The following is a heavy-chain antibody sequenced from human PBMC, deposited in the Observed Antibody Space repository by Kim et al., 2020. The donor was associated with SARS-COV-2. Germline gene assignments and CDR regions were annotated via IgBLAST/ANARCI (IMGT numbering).Heavy chain of an antibody. CDR1: CGSISSYY. J-gene: IGHJ6*02. V-gene: IGHV4-59*01. Sequence: SETLSLTCTVSCGSISSYYLSWIRQPPGKGLEWMGYIYYSGSTNYNPSLKSRVTISVDTSKNQFSLKLSSVTAADTAVYYCARAGGADTMVRGVSYYGMDVWGQGTTVTVSS. CDR3: ARAGGADTMVRGVSYYGMDV. D-gene: IGHD3-10*01. CDR2: IYYSGST.